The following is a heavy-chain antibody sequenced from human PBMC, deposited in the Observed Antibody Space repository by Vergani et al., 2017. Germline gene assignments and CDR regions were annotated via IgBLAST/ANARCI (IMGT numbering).Heavy chain of an antibody. CDR1: GGSISSSSYY. V-gene: IGHV4-39*01. Sequence: QVQLQESGPGLVKPSETLSLTCTVSGGSISSSSYYWGWIRQPPGKGLEWIGSIYYSGSTYYNPSLKSRVTISVDTSKNQFSLKLSSVTAADTAVYYCARHLAYCGGDCYPYYYGMDVWGQGTTVTVS. CDR2: IYYSGST. D-gene: IGHD2-21*02. J-gene: IGHJ6*02. CDR3: ARHLAYCGGDCYPYYYGMDV.